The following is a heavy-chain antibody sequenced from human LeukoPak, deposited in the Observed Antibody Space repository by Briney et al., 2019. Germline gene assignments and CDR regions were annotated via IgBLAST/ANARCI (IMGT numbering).Heavy chain of an antibody. CDR3: ARAGATATSFDY. J-gene: IGHJ4*02. V-gene: IGHV4-59*01. CDR2: IYYSGST. Sequence: SETLSPTCTVSGGSIRSYYWSWIRQRPGKGLEWIGYIYYSGSTNYNPSLKSRVTIPVDTSKNQFSLKLNSVTAADTAVYYCARAGATATSFDYWGQGTLVTVSS. CDR1: GGSIRSYY. D-gene: IGHD1-26*01.